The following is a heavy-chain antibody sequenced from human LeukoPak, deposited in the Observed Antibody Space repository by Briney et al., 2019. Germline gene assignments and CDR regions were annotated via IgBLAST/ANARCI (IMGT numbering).Heavy chain of an antibody. V-gene: IGHV3-48*04. J-gene: IGHJ4*02. CDR2: ISSSSSPI. CDR1: GFTFSAFW. D-gene: IGHD4-17*01. CDR3: ARGRLYGPDY. Sequence: PGGSLRLSCAASGFTFSAFWMTWVRQAPGKGLEWVSYISSSSSPIYYGDSVKGRFTISRDNAKNSLYLQMNSLRAEDTAVYYCARGRLYGPDYWGQGTLVTVSS.